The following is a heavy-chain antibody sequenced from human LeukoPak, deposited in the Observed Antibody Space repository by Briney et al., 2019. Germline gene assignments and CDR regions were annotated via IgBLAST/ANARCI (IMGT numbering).Heavy chain of an antibody. D-gene: IGHD1-26*01. CDR3: ASNSRPGSGIVGATVDY. J-gene: IGHJ4*02. Sequence: SETLSLTCAVYGGSFSGYYWSWIRQPPGKGQEWIGEINHSGSTNYNPSLKSRVTISVDTSKNQFSLKLSSVTAADTAVYYCASNSRPGSGIVGATVDYWGQGTLVTVSS. CDR2: INHSGST. CDR1: GGSFSGYY. V-gene: IGHV4-34*01.